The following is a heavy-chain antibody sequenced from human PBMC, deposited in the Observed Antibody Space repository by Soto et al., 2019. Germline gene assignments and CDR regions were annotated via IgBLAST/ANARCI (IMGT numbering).Heavy chain of an antibody. CDR3: ARHYDFWCGSPFDP. V-gene: IGHV1-69*13. J-gene: IGHJ5*02. CDR1: GGTFSSYA. CDR2: IIPIFGTA. Sequence: ASVKVSCKASGGTFSSYAISWVRQAPGQGLEWMGGIIPIFGTANYAQKFQGRVTITADESTSTAYMELSSLRSEDTAVYYCARHYDFWCGSPFDPWGQGTLVTVSS. D-gene: IGHD3-3*01.